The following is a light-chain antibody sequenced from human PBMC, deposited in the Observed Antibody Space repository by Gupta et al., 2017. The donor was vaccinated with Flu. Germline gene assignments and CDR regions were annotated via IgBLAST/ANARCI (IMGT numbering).Light chain of an antibody. CDR2: KSF. CDR1: QNIMCN. V-gene: IGKV3-15*01. J-gene: IGKJ4*01. Sequence: TPSPATLFVSAGDRVTLSCRASQNIMCNLAWYQQKPGKAPKLLIYKSFTRESGVPARFSGSGSGTEFTLTISSLQSEDFAVYYCQQYNNWCRTFGGGTKVEIK. CDR3: QQYNNWCRT.